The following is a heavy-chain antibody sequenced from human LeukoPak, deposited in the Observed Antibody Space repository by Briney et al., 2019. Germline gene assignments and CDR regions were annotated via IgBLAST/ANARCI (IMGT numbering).Heavy chain of an antibody. V-gene: IGHV3-53*01. CDR3: ARRFTN. CDR2: IYSGGST. D-gene: IGHD3-10*01. CDR1: GFIFSNYG. J-gene: IGHJ4*02. Sequence: GGSLRLSCAASGFIFSNYGMNWVRQAPGKGLEWVSVIYSGGSTYYADSVKGRFTISRDNSKNTPYLQMNSLRAEDTAVYYCARRFTNWGQGTLVTVSS.